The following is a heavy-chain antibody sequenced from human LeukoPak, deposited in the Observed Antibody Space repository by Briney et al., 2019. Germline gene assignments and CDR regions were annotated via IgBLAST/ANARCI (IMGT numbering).Heavy chain of an antibody. D-gene: IGHD6-19*01. CDR1: GFTFSSYA. J-gene: IGHJ3*02. Sequence: GGSLRLSCAASGFTFSSYAMHWVRQAPGKGLEWVAVISYDGSNKYYADSVKGRFTISRDNSKNTLYLQMNSLRAEDTAVYYCAKLLLIAVAGTHAFDIWGQGTMVTVSS. V-gene: IGHV3-30*18. CDR2: ISYDGSNK. CDR3: AKLLLIAVAGTHAFDI.